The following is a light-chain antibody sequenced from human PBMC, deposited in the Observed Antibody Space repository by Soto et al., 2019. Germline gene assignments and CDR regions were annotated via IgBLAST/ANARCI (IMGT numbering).Light chain of an antibody. CDR1: QDISSS. CDR3: QKLNTFPLT. Sequence: DIELTQSLSLLSASVGDRLTITCRASQDISSSLAWYQQKSGKAPKPLIYDASTLQSGVPSRFSGSGSGTEFSLTINSLQPEDFATYYCQKLNTFPLTFGQGTRLEI. J-gene: IGKJ5*01. V-gene: IGKV1-9*01. CDR2: DAS.